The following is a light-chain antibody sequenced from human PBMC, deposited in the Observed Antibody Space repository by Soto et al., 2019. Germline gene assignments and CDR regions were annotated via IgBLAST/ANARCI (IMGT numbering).Light chain of an antibody. CDR3: QSYDSSLSGWV. Sequence: QAVVTQPPSVSGAPGQRVTISCTGSSSNIGAGYDVHWYQQLPGTAPKLLIYGNSNRPSGVPDRFSGSKSGTSASLAITGLRAEDEADYYCQSYDSSLSGWVFGGGTKLPVL. CDR1: SSNIGAGYD. V-gene: IGLV1-40*01. J-gene: IGLJ3*02. CDR2: GNS.